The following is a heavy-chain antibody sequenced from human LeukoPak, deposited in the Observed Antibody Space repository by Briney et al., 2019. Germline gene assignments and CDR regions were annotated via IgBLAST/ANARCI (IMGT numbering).Heavy chain of an antibody. CDR1: GGSISSSNW. J-gene: IGHJ3*02. D-gene: IGHD1/OR15-1a*01. CDR3: ARRNNHPPPTNAFDI. Sequence: SETLSLTCAVSGGSISSSNWWSWVRQPPGKGLEWIGEIYHSGSTNYNPSLKSRVTISVDKSKNQFSLKLSSVTAADTAVYYCARRNNHPPPTNAFDIWGQGTMVTVSS. CDR2: IYHSGST. V-gene: IGHV4-4*02.